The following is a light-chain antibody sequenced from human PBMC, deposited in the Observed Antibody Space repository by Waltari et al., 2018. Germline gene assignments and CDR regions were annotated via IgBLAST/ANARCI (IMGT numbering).Light chain of an antibody. V-gene: IGLV3-21*02. CDR1: NIGSKS. Sequence: SFVVTQTPSVSVAPGQTAKIECGGKNIGSKSVQWYQQKAGQAPVLVIYDESDRHTGIPERFSGSNSRNTATRTISSVEAGDEADYYCQVWDDNSEQVIFGGGSKLTVL. J-gene: IGLJ2*01. CDR3: QVWDDNSEQVI. CDR2: DES.